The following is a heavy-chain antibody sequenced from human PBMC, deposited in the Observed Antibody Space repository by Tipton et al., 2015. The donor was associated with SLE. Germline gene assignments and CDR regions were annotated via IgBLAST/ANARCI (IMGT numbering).Heavy chain of an antibody. CDR1: GFTFSSYA. Sequence: RSLRLSCAASGFTFSSYAMHWVRQAPGKGLEWVAVISYDGSNKYYADSVKGRFTISRDNSKNTLYLQMNSLRAEDTAVYYCARDRGGSATFDYWGQGTLVTVSS. CDR3: ARDRGGSATFDY. J-gene: IGHJ4*02. CDR2: ISYDGSNK. D-gene: IGHD1-26*01. V-gene: IGHV3-30*04.